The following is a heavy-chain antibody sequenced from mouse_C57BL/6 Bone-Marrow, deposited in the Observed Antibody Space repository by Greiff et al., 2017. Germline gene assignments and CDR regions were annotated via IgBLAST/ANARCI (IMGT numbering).Heavy chain of an antibody. CDR2: IFPGSGST. CDR1: GYTFTDYY. J-gene: IGHJ1*03. CDR3: AREDDYDGPYWYFDV. D-gene: IGHD2-4*01. V-gene: IGHV1-75*01. Sequence: QVQLKQSGPELVKPGASVKISCKASGYTFTDYYINWVKQRPGQGLEWIGWIFPGSGSTYYNEKFKGKATLTVDKSSSTAYMLLSSLTSEDSAVYFCAREDDYDGPYWYFDVWGTGTTVTVSS.